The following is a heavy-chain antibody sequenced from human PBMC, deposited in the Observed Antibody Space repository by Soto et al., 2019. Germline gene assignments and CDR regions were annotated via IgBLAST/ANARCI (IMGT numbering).Heavy chain of an antibody. CDR1: GGSFSGYY. Sequence: SETLSLTCAVYGGSFSGYYWSWIRQPPGKGLEWIGEINHSGSTNYNPSLKSRVTISVDTSKNQFSLKLSSVTAADTAVYYCAREVGYSYGSPKHFDYWGQGTPVTVSS. D-gene: IGHD5-18*01. V-gene: IGHV4-34*01. CDR3: AREVGYSYGSPKHFDY. J-gene: IGHJ4*02. CDR2: INHSGST.